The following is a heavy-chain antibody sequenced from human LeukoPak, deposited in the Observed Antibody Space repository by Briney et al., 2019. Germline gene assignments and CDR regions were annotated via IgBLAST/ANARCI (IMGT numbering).Heavy chain of an antibody. CDR2: INHRGST. D-gene: IGHD3-22*01. CDR3: ARVGNYYDSSGYYSRRPFDY. V-gene: IGHV4-34*01. J-gene: IGHJ4*02. CDR1: GGSFSGYY. Sequence: SETLSLTCAVYGGSFSGYYWSWIRQPPGKGLESIGEINHRGSTNYNPSLKSRVTISVDTSKNQFSLKLSSVTAADTAVYYCARVGNYYDSSGYYSRRPFDYWGQGTLVTVSS.